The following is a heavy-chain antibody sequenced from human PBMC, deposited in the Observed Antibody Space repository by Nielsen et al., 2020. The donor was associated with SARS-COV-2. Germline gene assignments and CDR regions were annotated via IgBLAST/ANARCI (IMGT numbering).Heavy chain of an antibody. J-gene: IGHJ4*02. CDR2: ISYDGSNK. V-gene: IGHV3-30*18. CDR1: GFPFSSYG. D-gene: IGHD1-1*01. Sequence: LKISRAASGFPFSSYGMHWVRQAPGKGLEWVAVISYDGSNKYYADSVKGRFTISRENSKNTLYLQMNSLRAEDTAVYYCAKDQRDNWYDEGPFDYWGQGTLVTVSS. CDR3: AKDQRDNWYDEGPFDY.